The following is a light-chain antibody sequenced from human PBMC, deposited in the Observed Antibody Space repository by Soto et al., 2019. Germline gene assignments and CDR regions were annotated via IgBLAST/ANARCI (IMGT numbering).Light chain of an antibody. CDR2: VAS. V-gene: IGKV1-39*01. CDR1: QGIRND. CDR3: QQSYRTPLT. J-gene: IGKJ3*01. Sequence: DIRVSQSLCCLSAWVGVRISITGGASQGIRNDLSWYQQKPGEAPKRLVYVASSLDGGVPARFSGSGSGTDFTLTISSLQAEDCATYYCQQSYRTPLTFGPGTKVDIK.